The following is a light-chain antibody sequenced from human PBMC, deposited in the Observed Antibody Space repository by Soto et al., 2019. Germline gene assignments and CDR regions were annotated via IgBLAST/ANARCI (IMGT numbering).Light chain of an antibody. CDR1: QTINSW. J-gene: IGKJ1*01. V-gene: IGKV1-5*03. CDR3: QEYNSSPWT. CDR2: KAS. Sequence: DLQMTQSPSTLSASVGDRITITCRASQTINSWLVWYQQKPGRAPKVLIYKASSLESGVPSRFSGRGSGTEFTLTIISLQPDDFATYDSQEYNSSPWTCGQGTKVEIK.